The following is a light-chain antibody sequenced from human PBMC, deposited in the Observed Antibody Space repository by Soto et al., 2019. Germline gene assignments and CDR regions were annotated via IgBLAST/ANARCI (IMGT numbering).Light chain of an antibody. Sequence: AIQMSQSPSSLSASVGDRVTITCRASQGIRTDLGWFQQKPGKAPKVLIYAASNLQTGVPSRFSGSGSGTDFTLTISSLQPKDFATYYCLQDHNYPWTFGQGTKVEIK. J-gene: IGKJ1*01. CDR3: LQDHNYPWT. V-gene: IGKV1-6*01. CDR2: AAS. CDR1: QGIRTD.